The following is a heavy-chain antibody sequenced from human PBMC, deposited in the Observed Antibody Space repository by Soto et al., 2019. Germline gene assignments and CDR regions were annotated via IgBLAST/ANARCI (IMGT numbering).Heavy chain of an antibody. V-gene: IGHV1-69*06. CDR2: IIPIFGTA. CDR1: GGTFSSYA. Sequence: QVQLVQSGAEVKKPGSSVKVSCKASGGTFSSYAISWVRQAPGQGLEWMGGIIPIFGTANYAQKFQGRVTITADKSTSPGYMELSSLRSEDKAVYYCASSRITMVRGVRDGMDVWGQGTTVTVSS. J-gene: IGHJ6*02. D-gene: IGHD3-10*01. CDR3: ASSRITMVRGVRDGMDV.